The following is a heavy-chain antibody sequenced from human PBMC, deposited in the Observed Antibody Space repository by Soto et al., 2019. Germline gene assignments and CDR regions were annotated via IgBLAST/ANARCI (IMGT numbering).Heavy chain of an antibody. Sequence: ASVKVSCKASGYTFTSYAMNWVRQAPGQRLEWMGWINAGNGNTKYSQKFQGRVTITRDTSTSTVYMELSSLRSEDTAVYYCARDGTVYYYDSSGYLFDYWGQGTLVTVSS. D-gene: IGHD3-22*01. CDR2: INAGNGNT. CDR3: ARDGTVYYYDSSGYLFDY. J-gene: IGHJ4*02. CDR1: GYTFTSYA. V-gene: IGHV1-3*01.